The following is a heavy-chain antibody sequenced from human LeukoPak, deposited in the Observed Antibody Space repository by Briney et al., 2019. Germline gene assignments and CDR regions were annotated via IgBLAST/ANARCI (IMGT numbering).Heavy chain of an antibody. V-gene: IGHV3-30*04. Sequence: GRSLRLSCAASGFTFRTSPMHWVRQAPGKGLEWVAVISYDGKIKVYADSVKGRFTISRDIAKNMLYLEMNSLRTEDTAVYYCARVPQRGAPDYFDSWGQGTLVTVSS. J-gene: IGHJ4*02. CDR3: ARVPQRGAPDYFDS. CDR2: ISYDGKIK. CDR1: GFTFRTSP. D-gene: IGHD6-25*01.